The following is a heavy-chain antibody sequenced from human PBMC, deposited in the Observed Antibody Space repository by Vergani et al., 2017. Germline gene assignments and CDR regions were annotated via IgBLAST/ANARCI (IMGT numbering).Heavy chain of an antibody. V-gene: IGHV3-74*01. CDR3: VRARCSGPCFMSNWFDS. CDR1: GFSFSGYW. J-gene: IGHJ5*01. D-gene: IGHD5-12*01. Sequence: EVQLVESGGGLIHPGGSLRLSCEGSGFSFSGYWMHWVRHSPEQGLVWVSRMKSDGSRTHHADSVKGRVTICRDNAKNTLYLEMNSLRGDDTAIYYCVRARCSGPCFMSNWFDSWGQGTLVTVSS. CDR2: MKSDGSRT.